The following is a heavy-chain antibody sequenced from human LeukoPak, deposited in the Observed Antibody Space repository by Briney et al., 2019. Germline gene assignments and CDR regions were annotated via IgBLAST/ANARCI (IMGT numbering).Heavy chain of an antibody. J-gene: IGHJ6*03. V-gene: IGHV3-7*01. CDR2: IKQDGSEK. Sequence: PGGSLRLSCAASGFTFSSYWMSWVRQAPGKGLEWVANIKQDGSEKYYVDSVKGRFTISRDNAKNSLYVQMNSLRAEDTAVYCGARVIGVAGGTMDVWGRGTTVTVSS. D-gene: IGHD6-19*01. CDR3: ARVIGVAGGTMDV. CDR1: GFTFSSYW.